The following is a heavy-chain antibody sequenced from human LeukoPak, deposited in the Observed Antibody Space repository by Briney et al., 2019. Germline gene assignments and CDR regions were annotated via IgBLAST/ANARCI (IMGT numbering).Heavy chain of an antibody. J-gene: IGHJ4*02. V-gene: IGHV3-7*01. D-gene: IGHD5-18*01. CDR1: GFTFSRYS. CDR3: VREGYRPLFDY. Sequence: GESLRLSCAASGFTFSRYSMNWVRQAPGKGLEWVANIKQDGSEKYYVDSVKGRFTISRDYAKNSLYLQMNSLRADDTAVYYCVREGYRPLFDYWGQGTLVTVSS. CDR2: IKQDGSEK.